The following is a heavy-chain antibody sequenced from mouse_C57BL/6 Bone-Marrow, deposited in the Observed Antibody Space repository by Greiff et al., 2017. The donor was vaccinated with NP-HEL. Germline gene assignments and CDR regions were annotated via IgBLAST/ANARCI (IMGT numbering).Heavy chain of an antibody. CDR1: GFTFSDYG. V-gene: IGHV5-17*01. D-gene: IGHD1-1*01. Sequence: EVQLVESGGGLVKPGGSLKLSCAASGFTFSDYGMHWVRQAPEKGLEWVAYISSGSSTIYYADTVKGRFTISRDNAKNTLFRQMTSLRSEDTAMYYCARPPPITTVVATRWYFDVWGTGTTVTVSS. CDR2: ISSGSSTI. CDR3: ARPPPITTVVATRWYFDV. J-gene: IGHJ1*03.